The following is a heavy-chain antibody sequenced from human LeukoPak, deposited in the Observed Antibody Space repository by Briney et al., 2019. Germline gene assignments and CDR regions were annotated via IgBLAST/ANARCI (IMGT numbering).Heavy chain of an antibody. D-gene: IGHD3-22*01. CDR2: ISSSGSTI. V-gene: IGHV3-11*01. Sequence: GGSLRLSCAASGFTFSDYYMSWIRQAPGKGLEWVSYISSSGSTIYYADSVKGRFTISRDNAKNSLYLQMNSLRAEDTAVYYCARSVDFETYYYDSSGYYYVSSPQSVGYWGQGTLVTVSS. J-gene: IGHJ4*02. CDR3: ARSVDFETYYYDSSGYYYVSSPQSVGY. CDR1: GFTFSDYY.